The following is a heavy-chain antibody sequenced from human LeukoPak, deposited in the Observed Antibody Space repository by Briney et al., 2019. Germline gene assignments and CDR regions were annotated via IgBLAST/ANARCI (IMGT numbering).Heavy chain of an antibody. CDR1: GGSISSSSYY. CDR2: IYYSGST. CDR3: ARHKSDTARMGAFDI. D-gene: IGHD5-18*01. V-gene: IGHV4-39*01. Sequence: MSSETLSLTCTVSGGSISSSSYYWGWIRQPPGKGLEWIGSIYYSGSTYYNPSLKSRVTISVDTSKNQFSLKLSSVTAADTAVYYCARHKSDTARMGAFDIWGQGTMVTVSS. J-gene: IGHJ3*02.